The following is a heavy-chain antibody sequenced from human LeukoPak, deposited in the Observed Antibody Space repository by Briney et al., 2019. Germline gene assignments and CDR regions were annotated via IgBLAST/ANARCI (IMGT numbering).Heavy chain of an antibody. J-gene: IGHJ5*02. Sequence: SVKVSCKASGGTFSSYAISWVRQAPGQGLEWMGGIIPIFGTANYAQKFQGRVTITTDESTSTAYMELRSLRSDDTAVYYCARDHGITIFGDSYNWFDPWGQGTLVTVSS. D-gene: IGHD3-3*01. CDR2: IIPIFGTA. V-gene: IGHV1-69*05. CDR3: ARDHGITIFGDSYNWFDP. CDR1: GGTFSSYA.